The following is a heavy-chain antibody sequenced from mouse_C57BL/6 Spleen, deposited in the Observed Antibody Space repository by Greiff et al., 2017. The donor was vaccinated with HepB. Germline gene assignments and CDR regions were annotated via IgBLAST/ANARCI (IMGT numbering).Heavy chain of an antibody. Sequence: QVQLQQSGAELVKPGASVKLSCKASGYTFTSYWMHWVKQRPGRGLEWIGRIDPNSGGTKYNEKFKSKATLTVDKPSSTAYMQLSSLTSEDSAVYYCARPLTVVANYAMDYWGQGTSVTVSS. CDR2: IDPNSGGT. CDR1: GYTFTSYW. CDR3: ARPLTVVANYAMDY. D-gene: IGHD1-1*01. V-gene: IGHV1-72*01. J-gene: IGHJ4*01.